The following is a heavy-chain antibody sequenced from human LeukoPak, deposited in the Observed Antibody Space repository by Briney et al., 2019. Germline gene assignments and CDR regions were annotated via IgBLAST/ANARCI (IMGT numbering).Heavy chain of an antibody. J-gene: IGHJ6*02. CDR3: ARYVLLWFGEMDV. D-gene: IGHD3-10*01. Sequence: GGSLRLSCAASGFTFSSYSMNWIRQAPGKGLEWVSYISSSSSYTNYADSVKGRFTISRDNAKNSLYLQMNSLRAEDTAVYYCARYVLLWFGEMDVWGQGTTVTVSS. V-gene: IGHV3-21*05. CDR1: GFTFSSYS. CDR2: ISSSSSYT.